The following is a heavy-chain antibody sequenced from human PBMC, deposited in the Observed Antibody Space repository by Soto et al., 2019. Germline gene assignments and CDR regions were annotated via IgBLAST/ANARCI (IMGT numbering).Heavy chain of an antibody. J-gene: IGHJ4*02. CDR3: ARENSNHQHAYYFDY. D-gene: IGHD4-4*01. CDR2: IIPIFGTA. Sequence: QVQLVQSGAEVQKPGSSVKVSCKASGGTFSSYAISWVRQAPGQGLEWMGGIIPIFGTANYAQKFQGRVTITADESTSTAYMELSSLRSEDTAVYYCARENSNHQHAYYFDYWGQGTLVTVSS. CDR1: GGTFSSYA. V-gene: IGHV1-69*01.